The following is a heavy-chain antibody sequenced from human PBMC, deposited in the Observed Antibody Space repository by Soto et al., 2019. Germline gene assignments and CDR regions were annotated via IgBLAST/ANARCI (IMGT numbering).Heavy chain of an antibody. CDR1: GFTFSSYA. CDR2: ISGSGGST. D-gene: IGHD3-10*01. V-gene: IGHV3-23*01. Sequence: GGSLRLSCAASGFTFSSYAMSRVRQAPGKGLEWVSAISGSGGSTYYADSVKGRFTISRDNSKNTLYLQMNSLRAEDTAVYYCATLWLGELLFFDYWGQGTLVTVSS. CDR3: ATLWLGELLFFDY. J-gene: IGHJ4*02.